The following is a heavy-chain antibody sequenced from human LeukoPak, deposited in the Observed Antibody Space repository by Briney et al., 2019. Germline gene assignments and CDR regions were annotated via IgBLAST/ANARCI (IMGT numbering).Heavy chain of an antibody. V-gene: IGHV3-48*03. CDR3: AELGITMIGGV. Sequence: GGSLRLTCAASGFTFSSYEMNWVRQAPRKGLEWVSYISSSGSTIYYADSVKGRFTISRDNAKNSLYLQMNSLRAEDTAVYYCAELGITMIGGVWGKGTTVTISS. CDR1: GFTFSSYE. J-gene: IGHJ6*04. D-gene: IGHD3-10*02. CDR2: ISSSGSTI.